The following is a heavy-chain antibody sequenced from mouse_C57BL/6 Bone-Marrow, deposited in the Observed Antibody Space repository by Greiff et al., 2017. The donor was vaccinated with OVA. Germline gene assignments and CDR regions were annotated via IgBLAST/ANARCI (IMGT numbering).Heavy chain of an antibody. V-gene: IGHV5-6*01. CDR1: GFTFSSYG. Sequence: EVNVVESGGDLVKPGGSLKLSCAASGFTFSSYGMSWVRQTPDKRLEWVATISSGGSYTYYPDSVKGRFTISRDNAKNTLYLQMSSLKSEDTAMYYCARQVITTVVALYYFDYWGQGTTLTVSS. J-gene: IGHJ2*01. D-gene: IGHD1-1*01. CDR3: ARQVITTVVALYYFDY. CDR2: ISSGGSYT.